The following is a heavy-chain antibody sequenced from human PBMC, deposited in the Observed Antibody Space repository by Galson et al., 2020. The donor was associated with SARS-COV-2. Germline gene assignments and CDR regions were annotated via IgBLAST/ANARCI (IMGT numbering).Heavy chain of an antibody. CDR2: IHYRGNI. Sequence: ASETLSPTCTVSGGTESSTNDYWNWTRQPPGKGLEWTGCIHYRGNIYYNPSLMGRVTISVDTSKNQFSLKVASVSAADTAVYYCARGRDAHKVGYWGQGTLVTVSS. J-gene: IGHJ4*02. V-gene: IGHV4-61*01. D-gene: IGHD1-26*01. CDR1: GGTESSTNDY. CDR3: ARGRDAHKVGY.